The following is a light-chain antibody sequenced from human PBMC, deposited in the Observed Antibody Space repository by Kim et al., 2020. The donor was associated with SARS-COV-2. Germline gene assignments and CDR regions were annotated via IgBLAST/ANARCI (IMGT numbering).Light chain of an antibody. J-gene: IGKJ4*01. V-gene: IGKV1-33*01. CDR2: HAS. CDR3: QQYDNLPLT. CDR1: QDISNY. Sequence: DIQMTQSPSSLSASVGDRVTITCQASQDISNYLTWYQQKPGKAPKFLIDHASNLETGVSSRFSGSGSGTHFTFTITSLQPEDIATYYCQQYDNLPLTFGGGTKVDIK.